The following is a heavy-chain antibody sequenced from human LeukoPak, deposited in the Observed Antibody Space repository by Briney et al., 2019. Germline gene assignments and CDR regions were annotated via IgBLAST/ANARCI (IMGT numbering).Heavy chain of an antibody. Sequence: SETLSLTCTVSGGSISSSSYYWGWIRQPPGKGLEWIGSIYYSGSTYYNPSLKSRVTISVDTSKNQFSLKLSSVTAADTAVYYCARGKAARGRGTIDYWGQGTLVTVSS. CDR3: ARGKAARGRGTIDY. V-gene: IGHV4-39*07. CDR2: IYYSGST. CDR1: GGSISSSSYY. D-gene: IGHD6-6*01. J-gene: IGHJ4*02.